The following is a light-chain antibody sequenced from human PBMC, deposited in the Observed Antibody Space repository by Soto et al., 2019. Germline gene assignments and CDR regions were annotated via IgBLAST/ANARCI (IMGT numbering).Light chain of an antibody. CDR2: DVS. CDR3: SSYTSSSTQV. J-gene: IGLJ2*01. V-gene: IGLV2-14*01. CDR1: SSDVGGYNY. Sequence: QSALTQPASVSGSPGQSITISCTGTSSDVGGYNYVSWYQQYPGKAPKLMIYDVSNRPSGVSNRFSGSKSGNTASPTISGLQAEDEADYYCSSYTSSSTQVFGGGTKLTVL.